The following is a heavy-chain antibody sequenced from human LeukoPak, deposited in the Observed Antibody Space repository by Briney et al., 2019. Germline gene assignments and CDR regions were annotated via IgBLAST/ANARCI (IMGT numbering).Heavy chain of an antibody. Sequence: PSQTLSLTCAVSGGSISSGGYSWSWIRQPPGKGLEWIGYIYHSGSTYYNPSLKSRVTISVDTSKNQFSLKLSSVTAADTAVYYCARDMRRYDFWSGYNTYYYYGMDVWGQGTTVTVSS. V-gene: IGHV4-30-2*01. CDR1: GGSISSGGYS. J-gene: IGHJ6*02. D-gene: IGHD3-3*01. CDR3: ARDMRRYDFWSGYNTYYYYGMDV. CDR2: IYHSGST.